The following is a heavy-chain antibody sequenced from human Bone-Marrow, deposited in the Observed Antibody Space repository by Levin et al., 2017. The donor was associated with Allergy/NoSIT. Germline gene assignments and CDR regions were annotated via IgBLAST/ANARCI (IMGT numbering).Heavy chain of an antibody. CDR1: GFTFSSSW. CDR2: INSDGTNT. Sequence: GGSLRLSCAASGFTFSSSWMHWVRQAPGKGLVWVSRINSDGTNTNYADSVKGRFTISRDNAKNTLYLQMNSLRAEDTAVYYCSSYDSRGPLVQDYWGQGTLVTVSS. V-gene: IGHV3-74*01. J-gene: IGHJ4*02. D-gene: IGHD3-22*01. CDR3: SSYDSRGPLVQDY.